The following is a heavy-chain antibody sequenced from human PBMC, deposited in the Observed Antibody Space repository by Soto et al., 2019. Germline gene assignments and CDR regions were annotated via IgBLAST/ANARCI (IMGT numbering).Heavy chain of an antibody. CDR2: VNLDGSRP. Sequence: LRLSCAASGFTFSGFWMYWVRQAPGKGLVWVSRVNLDGSRPTFADSVKGRFTISRDNAKNTLYLQMNSLRAEDTAVYYCARANGYLNSHLDSWGQGTLVTVSS. J-gene: IGHJ4*02. CDR1: GFTFSGFW. V-gene: IGHV3-74*01. D-gene: IGHD5-18*01. CDR3: ARANGYLNSHLDS.